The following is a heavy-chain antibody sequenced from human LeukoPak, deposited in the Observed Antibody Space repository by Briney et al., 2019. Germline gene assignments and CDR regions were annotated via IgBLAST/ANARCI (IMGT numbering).Heavy chain of an antibody. CDR3: ARDFDDFWSGYYDY. D-gene: IGHD3-3*01. CDR1: GLTVSSNY. Sequence: QPGGSLRLSCAASGLTVSSNYMSWVRQAPGKGLEWVSVIYSGGSTYYADSVKGRFTISRDNSKNTLYLQMNSLRAEDTAVYYCARDFDDFWSGYYDYWGQGTLVTVSS. V-gene: IGHV3-66*02. J-gene: IGHJ4*02. CDR2: IYSGGST.